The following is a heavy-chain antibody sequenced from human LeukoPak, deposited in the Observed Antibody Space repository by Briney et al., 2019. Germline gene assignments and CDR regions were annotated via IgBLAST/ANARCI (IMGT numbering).Heavy chain of an antibody. CDR2: INAGKGNT. V-gene: IGHV1-3*03. D-gene: IGHD3-3*01. CDR1: GYTFTSYA. Sequence: RASVTVSCKASGYTFTSYAMHWVRQAPGQRLGWMGWINAGKGNTKYSQEFQGRVTITRDTSASTAYMELSSLRSEDMAVYYCARGPAIRDFWSGYYTVYYYYYYTDVWGKGTTVTVSS. CDR3: ARGPAIRDFWSGYYTVYYYYYYTDV. J-gene: IGHJ6*03.